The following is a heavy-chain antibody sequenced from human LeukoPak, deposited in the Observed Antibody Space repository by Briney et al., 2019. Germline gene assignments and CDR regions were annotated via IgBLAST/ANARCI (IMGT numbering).Heavy chain of an antibody. D-gene: IGHD6-13*01. Sequence: GGSLRLSCAASGFTFDDYAMHWVRQAPGKGLEWVPGISWNSGSIGYADSVKGRFTISRDNAKNSLYPQMNSLRAEDTALYYCAKGRSSWSLNWFDPWGQGTLVTVSS. CDR3: AKGRSSWSLNWFDP. CDR1: GFTFDDYA. J-gene: IGHJ5*02. V-gene: IGHV3-9*01. CDR2: ISWNSGSI.